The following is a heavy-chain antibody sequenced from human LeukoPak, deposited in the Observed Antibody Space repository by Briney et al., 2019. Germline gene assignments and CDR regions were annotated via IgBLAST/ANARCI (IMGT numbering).Heavy chain of an antibody. CDR2: ISWNSGSI. CDR3: AKDTDPYSGYDPGAFDI. J-gene: IGHJ3*02. CDR1: GSTFDDYA. Sequence: GGSLRLSCAASGSTFDDYAMHWVRQAPGKGLEWVSGISWNSGSIGYADSVKGRFTISRDNAKNSLYLQMNSLRAEDTALYYCAKDTDPYSGYDPGAFDIWGQGTMVTVSS. V-gene: IGHV3-9*01. D-gene: IGHD5-12*01.